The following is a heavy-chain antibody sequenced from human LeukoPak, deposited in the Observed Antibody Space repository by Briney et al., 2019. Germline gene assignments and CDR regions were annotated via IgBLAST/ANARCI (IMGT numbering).Heavy chain of an antibody. J-gene: IGHJ4*02. CDR3: ARYPNIVAGNYFDY. CDR2: IKQGGSEK. CDR1: GFTFSSYW. Sequence: PGGSLRLSCAASGFTFSSYWMSWVRQAPGKGLEWVANIKQGGSEKYYVDSVKGRFTISRDNTKNSLYLQMNSLRAEDTAVYYCARYPNIVAGNYFDYWGQGTLVTVSS. D-gene: IGHD5-12*01. V-gene: IGHV3-7*03.